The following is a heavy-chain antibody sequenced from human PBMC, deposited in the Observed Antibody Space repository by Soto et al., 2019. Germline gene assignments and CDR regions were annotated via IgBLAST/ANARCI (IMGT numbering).Heavy chain of an antibody. CDR1: GFPFSSYA. D-gene: IGHD6-13*01. CDR2: ISGSGGST. J-gene: IGHJ4*02. V-gene: IGHV3-23*01. CDR3: AKEQQYSSSRQYYFDY. Sequence: PGGSLRLSCAASGFPFSSYAMSWVRQAPGKGLEWVSAISGSGGSTYYADSVKGRFTISRDNSKNTLYLQMNSLRAEDTAVYYCAKEQQYSSSRQYYFDYWGQGTLVTVSS.